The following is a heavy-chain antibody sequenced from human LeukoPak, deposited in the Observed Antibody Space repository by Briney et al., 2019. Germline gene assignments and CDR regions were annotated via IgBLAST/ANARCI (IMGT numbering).Heavy chain of an antibody. CDR1: GFTFSTYS. J-gene: IGHJ3*01. V-gene: IGHV3-21*01. D-gene: IGHD3-10*01. CDR2: ISSSSYYI. Sequence: PGGSLRLSCAASGFTFSTYSMNWVRQAPGKGLEWVSSISSSSYYIYHADSVKGQFTISRDNAKNSLYLQMNSLRAEDTAVYYCASSPQDYYGSGEGAFDFWGQGTMVIVSS. CDR3: ASSPQDYYGSGEGAFDF.